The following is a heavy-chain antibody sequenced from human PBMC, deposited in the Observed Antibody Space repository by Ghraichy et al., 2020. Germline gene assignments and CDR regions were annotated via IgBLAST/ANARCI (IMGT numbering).Heavy chain of an antibody. CDR2: INPNSGGT. J-gene: IGHJ4*02. D-gene: IGHD2-21*01. V-gene: IGHV1-2*06. Sequence: GPGQGLEWMGRINPNSGGTNYAQKFQGRVTMTRDTSISTAYMELSRLRSDDTAVYYCARTPYCGGDCYSVNGYWGQGTLVTVSS. CDR3: ARTPYCGGDCYSVNGY.